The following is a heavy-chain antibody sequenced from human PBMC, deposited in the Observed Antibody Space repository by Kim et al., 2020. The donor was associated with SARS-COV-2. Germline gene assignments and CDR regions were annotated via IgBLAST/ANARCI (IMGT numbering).Heavy chain of an antibody. V-gene: IGHV3-33*01. CDR3: AGEGVVTSYGMDV. Sequence: GGSLRLSCAASGFTFSSYGMHWVRQAPGKGLEWVAVIWYDGSNKYYADSVKGRFTISRDNSKNTLYLQMNSLRAEDTAVYYCAGEGVVTSYGMDVWGQGTTVTVSS. J-gene: IGHJ6*02. CDR2: IWYDGSNK. CDR1: GFTFSSYG. D-gene: IGHD5-12*01.